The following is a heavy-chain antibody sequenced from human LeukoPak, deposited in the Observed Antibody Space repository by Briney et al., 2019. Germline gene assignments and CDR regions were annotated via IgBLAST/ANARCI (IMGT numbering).Heavy chain of an antibody. D-gene: IGHD4-17*01. CDR1: GFNFSNFA. Sequence: GGSLRLSCAGSGFNFSNFAMNWVRQTPEKGLEWVSFISGSGGSIHYGGSVKGRFTISRDNAKNTLYLQMDSLRAEDAAIYYCARSIMYGDHGEDIWGQGTVVAVSS. J-gene: IGHJ3*02. CDR3: ARSIMYGDHGEDI. CDR2: ISGSGGSI. V-gene: IGHV3-23*01.